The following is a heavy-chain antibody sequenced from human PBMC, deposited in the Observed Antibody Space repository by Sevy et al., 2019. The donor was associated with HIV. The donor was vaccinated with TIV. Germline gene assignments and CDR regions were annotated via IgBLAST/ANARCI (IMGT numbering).Heavy chain of an antibody. CDR2: LSFGCGEL. Sequence: GGSLRLSCAASGFTFSKYSMSWVRQPPGKGLEWVSTLSFGCGELNYADSVKGRFTISRDNSKSSVYLQVNNLRPEDTAVYYCAREGCTKPHDYWGQGTLVTVSS. CDR1: GFTFSKYS. D-gene: IGHD2-8*01. J-gene: IGHJ4*02. CDR3: AREGCTKPHDY. V-gene: IGHV3-23*01.